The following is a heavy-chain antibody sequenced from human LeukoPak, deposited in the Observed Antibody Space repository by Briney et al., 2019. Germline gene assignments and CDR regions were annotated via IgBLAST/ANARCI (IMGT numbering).Heavy chain of an antibody. CDR2: IDSGGST. D-gene: IGHD1-1*01. J-gene: IGHJ4*02. V-gene: IGHV3-66*01. CDR1: GITVSNNY. Sequence: GGSLRLSCDVSGITVSNNYMNWVRQAPGKGLEWVSVIDSGGSTYYADSVKGRFTASRDISRNTVFLQMTGLRAEDTAIYYCARDWNGDYAFENWGQGTLVIVSS. CDR3: ARDWNGDYAFEN.